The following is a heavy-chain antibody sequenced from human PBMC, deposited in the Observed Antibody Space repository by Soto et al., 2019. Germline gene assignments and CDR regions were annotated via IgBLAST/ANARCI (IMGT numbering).Heavy chain of an antibody. CDR3: ARPVFRGTYYYYAMDV. CDR1: GYSFTSYW. J-gene: IGHJ6*02. V-gene: IGHV5-51*01. Sequence: GESLKISCQGSGYSFTSYWIGWVRQMPGKGLEWMGIIYPGDSDTRYSPSFQGQVTISADKSISTAYLQWSSLKASDTAMYYCARPVFRGTYYYYAMDVWGQGTTVTVSS. D-gene: IGHD3-10*01. CDR2: IYPGDSDT.